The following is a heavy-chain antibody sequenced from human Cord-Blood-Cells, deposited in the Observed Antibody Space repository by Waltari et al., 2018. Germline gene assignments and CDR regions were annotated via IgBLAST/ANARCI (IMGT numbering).Heavy chain of an antibody. V-gene: IGHV4-34*01. J-gene: IGHJ6*02. CDR2: INHSGST. CDR3: ARAKYYDFWSGYYYYYGMDV. Sequence: QVQLQQWGAGLLKPSETLSLTCAVYGGSFSGYYWSWIRQPPGKGLEWIGEINHSGSTNYNPSLKSRVTISVDTSKNQFSLKLSSVTAADTAVYYCARAKYYDFWSGYYYYYGMDVWGQGTTVTVSS. CDR1: GGSFSGYY. D-gene: IGHD3-3*01.